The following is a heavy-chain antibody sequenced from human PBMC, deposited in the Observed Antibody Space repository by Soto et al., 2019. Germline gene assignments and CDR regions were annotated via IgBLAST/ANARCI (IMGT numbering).Heavy chain of an antibody. J-gene: IGHJ4*02. Sequence: QVQLQESGPGLVKPSQTLSLTCTVSGGSISSGDYYWGWIRQPPGKGLEWIGYIYYSGSTYYNPSLNSRVTISVDTSKNQFSLKLSSVTAADTAVYYCARLRPSLIDYWGQGTLVTVSS. CDR1: GGSISSGDYY. CDR3: ARLRPSLIDY. D-gene: IGHD4-17*01. CDR2: IYYSGST. V-gene: IGHV4-30-4*01.